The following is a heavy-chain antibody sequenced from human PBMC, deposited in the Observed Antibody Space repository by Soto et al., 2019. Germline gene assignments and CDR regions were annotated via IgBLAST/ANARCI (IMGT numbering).Heavy chain of an antibody. D-gene: IGHD6-13*01. CDR2: MNPNSGNT. V-gene: IGHV1-8*01. CDR1: GYTFTSYD. J-gene: IGHJ6*03. CDR3: ARRLRAAGGTSTYYYYYYMDV. Sequence: GASVKVSCKASGYTFTSYDINWVRQATGQGLEWMGWMNPNSGNTGYAQKFQGRVTMTRNTSISTAYMELSSLRSEDTAVYYCARRLRAAGGTSTYYYYYYMDVWGKGTTVTVSS.